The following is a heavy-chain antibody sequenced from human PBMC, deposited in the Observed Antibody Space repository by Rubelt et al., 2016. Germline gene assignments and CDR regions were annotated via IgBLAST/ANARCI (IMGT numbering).Heavy chain of an antibody. V-gene: IGHV1-18*01. Sequence: QVQLVQSGAEVKKPGASVKVSCKASGYTFTSYGISRVRQDTGPGLERMGVISAYNGNTHYAQKVHARVTMATDTSTGTAYMGLKSLRSDDTAGDYGARRDGYNWDDAFDIWGQGTMVTVSS. D-gene: IGHD5-24*01. J-gene: IGHJ3*02. CDR2: ISAYNGNT. CDR1: GYTFTSYG. CDR3: ARRDGYNWDDAFDI.